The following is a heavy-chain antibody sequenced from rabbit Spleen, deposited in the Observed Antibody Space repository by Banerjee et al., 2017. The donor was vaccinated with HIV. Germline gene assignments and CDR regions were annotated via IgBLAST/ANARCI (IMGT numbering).Heavy chain of an antibody. Sequence: QLEESGGGLVQPGGSLKLSCKASGFTLSSYYMNWVRQAPGKGLEWIGYIDPVFGITYYANWVNGRFSISRENAQNTVFLQMTSLTAADTATYFCARDGAGGSYFAFWGQGTLVTVS. CDR1: GFTLSSYY. CDR2: IDPVFGIT. CDR3: ARDGAGGSYFAF. D-gene: IGHD8-1*01. V-gene: IGHV1S7*01. J-gene: IGHJ3*01.